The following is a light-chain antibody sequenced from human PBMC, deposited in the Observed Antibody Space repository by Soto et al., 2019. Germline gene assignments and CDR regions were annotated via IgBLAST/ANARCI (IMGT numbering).Light chain of an antibody. CDR3: QQSYPTPLT. CDR2: AAS. J-gene: IGKJ4*01. Sequence: DIQMTQSPSSLSASVGDRVTITCRASQTISNYLNWYQQRPGKAPQLLIYAASSLQSGVPSRLRGSGSGTDFTLTISSLQPDDFATYYCQQSYPTPLTCGGGTRVEIK. CDR1: QTISNY. V-gene: IGKV1-39*01.